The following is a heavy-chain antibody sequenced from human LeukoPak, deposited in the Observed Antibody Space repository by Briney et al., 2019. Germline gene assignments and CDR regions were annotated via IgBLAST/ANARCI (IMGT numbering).Heavy chain of an antibody. D-gene: IGHD2-2*02. Sequence: ASVKVSCKASGYTFTSYGISWVRQAPGQGLEWMGWISAYNGNTNYAQKLQGRVTVTTDTSTSTAYMELRSLRSDDTAVYYCARLYCSSTSCYTGVYMDVWGQGTSVTVSS. V-gene: IGHV1-18*01. CDR1: GYTFTSYG. CDR2: ISAYNGNT. J-gene: IGHJ6*02. CDR3: ARLYCSSTSCYTGVYMDV.